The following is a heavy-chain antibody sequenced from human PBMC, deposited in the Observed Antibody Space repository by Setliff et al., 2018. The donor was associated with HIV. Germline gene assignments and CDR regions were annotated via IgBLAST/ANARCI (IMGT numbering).Heavy chain of an antibody. CDR1: GYSISRGGYY. CDR3: ARGLEYDHSVGYFDY. Sequence: KPSETLSLTCSVSGYSISRGGYYWSWIRQPAGKGLEWIGRIDTPGITNYNPSLKSRVTISFDTSKEQFSLKLTSVTAADTAVYYCARGLEYDHSVGYFDYWGQGMLVTVSS. CDR2: IDTPGIT. D-gene: IGHD1-1*01. J-gene: IGHJ4*01. V-gene: IGHV4-61*02.